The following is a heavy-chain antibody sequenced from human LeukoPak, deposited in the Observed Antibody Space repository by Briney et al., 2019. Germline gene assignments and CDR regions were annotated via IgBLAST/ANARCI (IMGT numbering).Heavy chain of an antibody. J-gene: IGHJ5*02. Sequence: EASVKVSCKASGYTFTSYGISGVRQAPGQGLEWMGWISAYNGNTNYAQKLQGRVTMTTDTSTSTAYMELRSLRSDDTAVYYCAREVSGSYYGDNWFDPWGQGTLVTVSS. CDR2: ISAYNGNT. CDR3: AREVSGSYYGDNWFDP. V-gene: IGHV1-18*01. D-gene: IGHD1-26*01. CDR1: GYTFTSYG.